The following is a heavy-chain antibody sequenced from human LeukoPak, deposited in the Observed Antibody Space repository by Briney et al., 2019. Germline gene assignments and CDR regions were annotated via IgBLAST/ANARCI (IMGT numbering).Heavy chain of an antibody. D-gene: IGHD4-17*01. CDR1: GGSISSYY. CDR3: ARVGGYYGDYAFDY. V-gene: IGHV4-59*01. J-gene: IGHJ4*02. Sequence: SETLSLTCTVSGGSISSYYWSWIRQPPGKGLEWIGYIYYSGSTNYNPSLKSRVTISVDTSENQFSLKLSSVTAADTAVYYCARVGGYYGDYAFDYWGQGTLVTVSS. CDR2: IYYSGST.